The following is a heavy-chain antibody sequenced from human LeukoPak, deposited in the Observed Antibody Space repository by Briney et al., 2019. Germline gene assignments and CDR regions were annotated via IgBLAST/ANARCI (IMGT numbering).Heavy chain of an antibody. V-gene: IGHV4-59*01. D-gene: IGHD5-12*01. CDR2: IYYSGST. CDR1: GGSISSYY. J-gene: IGHJ6*02. Sequence: SETLSLTCTVSGGSISSYYWSWIRQPPGKGLEWIGYIYYSGSTNYNPSLKSRVTISVDTPKNQFSLKLSSVTAADTAVYYCAASQVATADYYYYGMDVWGQGTTVTVSS. CDR3: AASQVATADYYYYGMDV.